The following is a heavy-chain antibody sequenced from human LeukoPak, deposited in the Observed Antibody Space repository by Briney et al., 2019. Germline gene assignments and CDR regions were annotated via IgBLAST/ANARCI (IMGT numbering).Heavy chain of an antibody. J-gene: IGHJ4*02. Sequence: PGRSLRLSCAASGFTFSSSGMHWVRQAPGKGLQWVAVISYDGSNKYYTNSVKGRFTISRDNSKKTEYLQMNSLRAEDTAVYYCAKGQPGGTQLPSWAPYYFDYWGQGTLVTVSS. CDR1: GFTFSSSG. V-gene: IGHV3-30*18. D-gene: IGHD5-18*01. CDR3: AKGQPGGTQLPSWAPYYFDY. CDR2: ISYDGSNK.